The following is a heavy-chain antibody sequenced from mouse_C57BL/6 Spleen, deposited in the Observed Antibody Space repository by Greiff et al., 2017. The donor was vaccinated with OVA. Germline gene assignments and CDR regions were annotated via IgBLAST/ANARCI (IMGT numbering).Heavy chain of an antibody. CDR1: GYTFTSYW. Sequence: QVLLKQPGAELVRPGSSVKLSCKASGYTFTSYWMHWVKQRPIQGLEWIGNIDPSDSETHYNQKFKDKATLTVDKSSSTAYMQLSSLTSEDSAVYYCARGGYGGFAYWGQGTLVTVSA. J-gene: IGHJ3*01. CDR3: ARGGYGGFAY. V-gene: IGHV1-52*01. D-gene: IGHD1-1*01. CDR2: IDPSDSET.